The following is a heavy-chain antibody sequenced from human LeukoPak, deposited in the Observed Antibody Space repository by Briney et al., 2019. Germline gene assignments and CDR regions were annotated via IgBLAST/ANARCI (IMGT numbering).Heavy chain of an antibody. CDR1: GYTFTGFY. CDR2: INPNSGGT. CDR3: ARESGVVVAAKLDY. Sequence: ASVKVSCKASGYTFTGFYMHWVRQAPGQGLEWMGWINPNSGGTNYAQKFQGRVTMTRDTSISTAYMELSRLRSDDTAVYYCARESGVVVAAKLDYWGQGTLVTVSS. D-gene: IGHD2-15*01. J-gene: IGHJ4*02. V-gene: IGHV1-2*02.